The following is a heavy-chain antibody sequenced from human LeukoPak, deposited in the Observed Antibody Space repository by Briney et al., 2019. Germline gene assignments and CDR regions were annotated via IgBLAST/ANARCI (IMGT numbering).Heavy chain of an antibody. CDR3: ARALAAAGRGWFDP. CDR1: GGSISSYY. CDR2: IYYSGST. D-gene: IGHD6-13*01. Sequence: SETLSLTCTVSGGSISSYYWSWIRQPPGKGLEWIGYIYYSGSTNYNPSLKSRVTISVDTSKNQFSLKLSSVTAADTAVYYCARALAAAGRGWFDPWGQGTLVTVSS. V-gene: IGHV4-59*01. J-gene: IGHJ5*02.